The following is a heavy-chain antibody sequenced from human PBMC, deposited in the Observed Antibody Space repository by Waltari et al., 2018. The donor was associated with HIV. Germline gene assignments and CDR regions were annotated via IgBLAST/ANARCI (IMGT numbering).Heavy chain of an antibody. J-gene: IGHJ4*02. D-gene: IGHD2-21*02. CDR2: INPNSGGQ. CDR3: ARERGMGSYCGGDCWRLGY. CDR1: GYTFTGYY. V-gene: IGHV1-2*02. Sequence: QVQLVQSGAEVKKPGASVKVSCKASGYTFTGYYMHWVRQAPGQGLEWMGWINPNSGGQNDEQKFQGRVTMTRDTSISTAYMELSRLRSDDTAVYGARERGMGSYCGGDCWRLGYWGQGTLVTVSS.